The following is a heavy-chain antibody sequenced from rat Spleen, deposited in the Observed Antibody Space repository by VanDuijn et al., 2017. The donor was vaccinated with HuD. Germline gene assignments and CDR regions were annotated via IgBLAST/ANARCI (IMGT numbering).Heavy chain of an antibody. CDR2: ISYDGSST. V-gene: IGHV5-29*01. Sequence: EVQLVESDGGLVRPGRSLKLSCAASGFTFSNYYMAWVRQAPTKGLEWVATISYDGSSTYYRDSVKGRFTISRDDAKSTLFLQMDSVRSEETATYYCARRGYSVYWYFDFWGPGTMVTVSS. D-gene: IGHD4-4*01. J-gene: IGHJ1*01. CDR1: GFTFSNYY. CDR3: ARRGYSVYWYFDF.